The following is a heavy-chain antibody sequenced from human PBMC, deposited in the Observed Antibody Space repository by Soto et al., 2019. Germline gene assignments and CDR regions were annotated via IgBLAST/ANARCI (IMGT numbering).Heavy chain of an antibody. Sequence: PSETLSLTCTVSGGSISSYYWSWIRQPPGKGLEWIGYIYYSGSTNYNPSLKSRVTISVDTSKNQFSLKLSSVTAADTAVYYCARSDGRYWGKGTLFTVSS. CDR3: ARSDGRY. V-gene: IGHV4-59*01. CDR2: IYYSGST. J-gene: IGHJ4*02. CDR1: GGSISSYY.